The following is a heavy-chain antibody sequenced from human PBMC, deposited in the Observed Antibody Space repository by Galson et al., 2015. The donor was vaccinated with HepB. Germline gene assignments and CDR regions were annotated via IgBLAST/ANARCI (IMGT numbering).Heavy chain of an antibody. Sequence: LSLTCTVSGGSISSSSYSWGWIRQSPGRGLEWIGTIYYSGSTYYSESTYYNPSLKSRVTISVDTSKNQFSLRLSSVTAADMAVYYCARRYYYGSGSFDYWGQGALVTVS. J-gene: IGHJ4*02. D-gene: IGHD3-10*01. V-gene: IGHV4-61*05. CDR2: IYYSGST. CDR1: GGSISSSSYS. CDR3: ARRYYYGSGSFDY.